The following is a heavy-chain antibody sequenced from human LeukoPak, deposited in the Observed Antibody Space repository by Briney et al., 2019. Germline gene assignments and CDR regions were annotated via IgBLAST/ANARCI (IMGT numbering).Heavy chain of an antibody. CDR3: ARDFYTVLDY. CDR2: MSSGGNII. CDR1: GFTFSDSY. V-gene: IGHV3-11*01. D-gene: IGHD2-2*02. Sequence: GGSLRLSCAASGFTFSDSYMHWIRQAPGKGLEWIAYMSSGGNIIYYADSVKGRFTISRDNANNSLYLEMNSLRTDDTAVYYCARDFYTVLDYWGQGTLVTVSS. J-gene: IGHJ4*02.